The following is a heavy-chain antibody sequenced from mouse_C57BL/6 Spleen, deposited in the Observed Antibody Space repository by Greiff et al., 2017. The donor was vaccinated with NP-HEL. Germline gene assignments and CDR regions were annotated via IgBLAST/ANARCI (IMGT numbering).Heavy chain of an antibody. CDR3: ATRGSNPYAMDY. CDR2: IDPNSGST. J-gene: IGHJ4*01. D-gene: IGHD2-5*01. V-gene: IGHV1-62-3*01. Sequence: QVHVKQPGAELVKPGASVKLSCKASGYTFTSYWMHWVKQRPGRGLEWIGRIDPNSGSTNYNEKFKSKATLTVDKSSSTAYMQLSSLTSEDSAVYYCATRGSNPYAMDYWGQGTSVTVSS. CDR1: GYTFTSYW.